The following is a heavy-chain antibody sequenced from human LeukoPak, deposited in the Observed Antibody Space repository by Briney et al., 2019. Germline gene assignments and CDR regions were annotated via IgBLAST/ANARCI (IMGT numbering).Heavy chain of an antibody. V-gene: IGHV1-18*01. D-gene: IGHD3-9*01. CDR3: ARVGDILTGYYPDDAFDI. CDR2: ISAYNGNT. J-gene: IGHJ3*02. Sequence: ASVKVSCKASGGTFSSYAISWLRQAPGQGLERMGWISAYNGNTNYAQKLQGRVTMTTDTSTSTAYMELRSLRSDDTAVYYCARVGDILTGYYPDDAFDIWGQGTMVTVSS. CDR1: GGTFSSYA.